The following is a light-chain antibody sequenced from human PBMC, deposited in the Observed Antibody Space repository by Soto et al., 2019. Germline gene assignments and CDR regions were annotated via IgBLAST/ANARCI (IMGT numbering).Light chain of an antibody. Sequence: AIQMTQSQSSLSASVGDRVTITCRASQGIRDDLGWYQQKPGKAPKLLIYSASSLQSGVPSRFSGSGSGTDFTLTISSLQPEDFSTYYCLQDYNYTWTFGQGTQVDIX. V-gene: IGKV1-6*01. CDR1: QGIRDD. CDR2: SAS. CDR3: LQDYNYTWT. J-gene: IGKJ1*01.